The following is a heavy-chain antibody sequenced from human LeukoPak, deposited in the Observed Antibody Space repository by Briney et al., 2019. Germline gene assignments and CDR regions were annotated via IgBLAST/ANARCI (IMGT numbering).Heavy chain of an antibody. D-gene: IGHD3-9*01. CDR3: ARGLVNPYDAFDI. CDR1: GGSFSGYY. V-gene: IGHV4-34*01. J-gene: IGHJ3*02. Sequence: SETLSLTCAIYGGSFSGYYWSWIRQSPGKGLEWIGEINHSGSTNYNPSLKSRVTISVDTSKNQFSLKLSSVTAADTAVYYCARGLVNPYDAFDIWGQGTMVTVSS. CDR2: INHSGST.